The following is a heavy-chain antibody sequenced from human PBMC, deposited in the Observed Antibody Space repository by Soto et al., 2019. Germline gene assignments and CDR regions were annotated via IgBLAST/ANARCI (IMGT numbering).Heavy chain of an antibody. V-gene: IGHV4-61*01. CDR3: ARDTRIRSNYPNWFDP. CDR1: GGSVSSGSYY. J-gene: IGHJ5*02. Sequence: KTSETLSLTCTVSGGSVSSGSYYWSWIRQPPGKGLEWIGYIYYSGSTNYNPSLKSRVTISVDTSKNQFSLKLSSVTAADTAVYYCARDTRIRSNYPNWFDPWGQGTLVTVSS. D-gene: IGHD4-4*01. CDR2: IYYSGST.